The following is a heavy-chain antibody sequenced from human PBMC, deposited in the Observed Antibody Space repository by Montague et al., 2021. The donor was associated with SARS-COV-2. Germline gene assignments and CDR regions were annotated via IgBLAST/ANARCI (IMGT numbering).Heavy chain of an antibody. D-gene: IGHD3-16*01. J-gene: IGHJ4*02. V-gene: IGHV4-4*02. CDR2: IYHSGNT. CDR1: GGSISSSNW. Sequence: SETLSLTCAVSGGSISSSNWWSWVRQPPGKGLEWIGEIYHSGNTNYNPSLQSRFTISVDKSKNQFSLRLSSVTAADTAVYYCARSSILGAHRLWGQGTLVTVSS. CDR3: ARSSILGAHRL.